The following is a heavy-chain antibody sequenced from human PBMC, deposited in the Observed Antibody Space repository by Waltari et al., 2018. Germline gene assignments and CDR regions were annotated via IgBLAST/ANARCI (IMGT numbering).Heavy chain of an antibody. CDR3: AKMGGLYISGWPDSTSYMDV. CDR1: GFTLSAYG. D-gene: IGHD3-22*01. CDR2: VYSSGRR. V-gene: IGHV3-23*03. Sequence: DVQIWESGGDLVQPGGSLRLSCVVSGFTLSAYGMTWVRRVRGKGREWVCGVYSSGRRNYIESVKGRFTISRDESKKTLFLEMNNVRPDDTAKYYCAKMGGLYISGWPDSTSYMDVWGKGTTVTVSS. J-gene: IGHJ6*04.